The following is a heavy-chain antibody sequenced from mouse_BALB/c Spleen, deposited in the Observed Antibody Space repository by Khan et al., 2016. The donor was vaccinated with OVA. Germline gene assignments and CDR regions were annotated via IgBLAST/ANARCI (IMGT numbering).Heavy chain of an antibody. Sequence: VQLQQSGPEVVKPGASVKMSCKASGYTFTSYVMHWVKQKPGQGLEWIGYIYPFNDATKFNEKFNGKATLTVDKSSSTASMELSSLTSEDSAVFYWAPVESYYVSFVYWGQGTLVTVSA. CDR3: APVESYYVSFVY. D-gene: IGHD1-1*01. V-gene: IGHV1S136*01. J-gene: IGHJ3*01. CDR2: IYPFNDAT. CDR1: GYTFTSYV.